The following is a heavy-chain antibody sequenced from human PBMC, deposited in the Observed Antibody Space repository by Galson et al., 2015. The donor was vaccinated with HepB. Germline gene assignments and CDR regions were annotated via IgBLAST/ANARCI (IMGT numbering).Heavy chain of an antibody. D-gene: IGHD2-2*02. J-gene: IGHJ6*03. CDR2: IWYDGSNK. V-gene: IGHV3-33*01. CDR1: GFTFSSYG. Sequence: SLRLSCAASGFTFSSYGMHWVRQAPGKGLEWVAVIWYDGSNKYYADSVKGRFTISRDNSKNTLYLQMNSLRAEDTAVYYCARGGEDIVVVPAAIESDGITFYYYYYYMDVWGKGTTVTVSS. CDR3: ARGGEDIVVVPAAIESDGITFYYYYYYMDV.